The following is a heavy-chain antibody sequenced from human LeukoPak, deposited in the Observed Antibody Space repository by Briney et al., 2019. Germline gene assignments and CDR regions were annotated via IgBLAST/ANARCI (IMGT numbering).Heavy chain of an antibody. CDR1: GFTFSTYA. CDR2: ISYAGSNK. Sequence: GGSLRLSCAASGFTFSTYAMSWVRQAPGKGLEWVSAISYAGSNKYYADSVKGRFTISRDNSKNTLYLQMNSLRAEDTAVYYCARDSLWSLDYWGQGTLVTVSS. D-gene: IGHD3-16*02. J-gene: IGHJ4*02. CDR3: ARDSLWSLDY. V-gene: IGHV3-30*04.